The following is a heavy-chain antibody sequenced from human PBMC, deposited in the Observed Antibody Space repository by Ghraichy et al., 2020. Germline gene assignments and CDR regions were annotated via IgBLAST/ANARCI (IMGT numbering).Heavy chain of an antibody. CDR1: GFTFSNAW. D-gene: IGHD3-10*01. CDR2: IKSKTDGGTT. Sequence: GGSLRLSCAASGFTFSNAWMSWVRQAPGKGLEWVGRIKSKTDGGTTDYAAPVKGRFTISRDDSKNTLYLQMNSLKTEDTAVYYCTTDLSEVRGVIGSNFDYWGQGTLVTVSS. CDR3: TTDLSEVRGVIGSNFDY. V-gene: IGHV3-15*01. J-gene: IGHJ4*02.